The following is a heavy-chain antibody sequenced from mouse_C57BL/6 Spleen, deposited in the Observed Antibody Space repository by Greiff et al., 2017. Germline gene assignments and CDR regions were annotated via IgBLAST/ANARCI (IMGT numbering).Heavy chain of an antibody. CDR1: GYSITSGYY. CDR2: ISYDGSN. J-gene: IGHJ4*01. V-gene: IGHV3-6*01. D-gene: IGHD1-1*01. CDR3: AIILIYEGAMDY. Sequence: EVQVVESGPGLVKPSQSLSLTCSVTGYSITSGYYWNWIRQFPGNKLEWMGYISYDGSNNYNPSLKNRISITRDTSKNQFFLKLNSVTTEDTATYYCAIILIYEGAMDYWGQGTSVTVSS.